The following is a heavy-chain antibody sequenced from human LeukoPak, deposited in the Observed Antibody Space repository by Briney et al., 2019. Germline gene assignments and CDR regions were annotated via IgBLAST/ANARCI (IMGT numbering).Heavy chain of an antibody. V-gene: IGHV1-3*01. D-gene: IGHD3-3*01. CDR1: GYTFTSYA. CDR3: AKTGDYDFWSGYFNSEDAFDI. CDR2: INAGNGNT. Sequence: ASVKVSCKASGYTFTSYAMHWVRQAPGQRLEWMGWINAGNGNTKYSQKFQGRVTITRDTSASTAYMELSSLRSEDTAVYYCAKTGDYDFWSGYFNSEDAFDIWGQGTMVTVSS. J-gene: IGHJ3*02.